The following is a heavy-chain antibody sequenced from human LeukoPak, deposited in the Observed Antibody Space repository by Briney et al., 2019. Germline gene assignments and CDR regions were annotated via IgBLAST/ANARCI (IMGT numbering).Heavy chain of an antibody. Sequence: SETLSLTCTVSGGSISSSSYNWGWIRQPPGKGLEWIGSFYDSGSTFYNPSLKSRVTISVDTSKNQFSLKLSSVTAADTAVYYCARQIAVAGTRHFDYWGQGALVTVSS. CDR3: ARQIAVAGTRHFDY. D-gene: IGHD6-19*01. CDR1: GGSISSSSYN. V-gene: IGHV4-39*07. CDR2: FYDSGST. J-gene: IGHJ4*02.